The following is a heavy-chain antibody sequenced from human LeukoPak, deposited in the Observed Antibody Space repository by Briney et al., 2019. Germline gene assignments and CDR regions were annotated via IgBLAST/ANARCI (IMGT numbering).Heavy chain of an antibody. Sequence: SAALSLPCAVYGWSFNYYYWNWIRRPPGKGREWIGEINARGDTNYNPSLKSRVNISVDTSKKQFSLRLTSMIAADTALYYCARGQVPAARGYNWFDPGGQGTLVTVSS. CDR3: ARGQVPAARGYNWFDP. CDR2: INARGDT. J-gene: IGHJ5*02. CDR1: GWSFNYYY. V-gene: IGHV4-34*01. D-gene: IGHD2-2*01.